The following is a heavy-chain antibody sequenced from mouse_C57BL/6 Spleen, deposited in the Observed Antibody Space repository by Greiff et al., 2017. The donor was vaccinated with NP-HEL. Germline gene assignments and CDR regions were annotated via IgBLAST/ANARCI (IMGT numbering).Heavy chain of an antibody. CDR1: GFTFSSYG. Sequence: EVQRVESGGDLVKPGGSLKLSCAASGFTFSSYGMSWVRQTPDKRLEWVATISSGGSYTYYPDSVKGRFTISRDNAKNTLYLQMSSLKSEDTAMYYCARRNWDGYFDVWGTGTTVTVSS. V-gene: IGHV5-6*01. D-gene: IGHD4-1*01. CDR2: ISSGGSYT. CDR3: ARRNWDGYFDV. J-gene: IGHJ1*03.